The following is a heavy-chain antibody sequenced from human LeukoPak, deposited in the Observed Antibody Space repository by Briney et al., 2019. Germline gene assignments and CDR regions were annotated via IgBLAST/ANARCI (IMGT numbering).Heavy chain of an antibody. V-gene: IGHV4-61*02. CDR1: GGSISSGSYY. CDR2: IYTSGST. CDR3: AREYYYDSSGYYYDWFDP. J-gene: IGHJ5*02. Sequence: SETLSLTCTVSGGSISSGSYYWSWIRQPAGKGLEWIGRIYTSGSTNYNPSLKSRVTISVDTSKNQFSLKLSSVTAADTAVYYCAREYYYDSSGYYYDWFDPWGQGTLATVSS. D-gene: IGHD3-22*01.